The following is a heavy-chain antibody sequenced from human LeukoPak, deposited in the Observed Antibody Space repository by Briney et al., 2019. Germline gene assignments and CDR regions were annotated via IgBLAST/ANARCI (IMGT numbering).Heavy chain of an antibody. D-gene: IGHD5-24*01. Sequence: ASVKVSCKASGYTFTGYYMHWVRQAPGQGLEWMGWINPNSGGTNYAQKFQGRVTITRNTSISTAYMELSSLRSEDTAVYYCARGPEMATRSGYYFDYWGQGTLVTVSS. CDR2: INPNSGGT. J-gene: IGHJ4*02. CDR1: GYTFTGYY. V-gene: IGHV1-2*02. CDR3: ARGPEMATRSGYYFDY.